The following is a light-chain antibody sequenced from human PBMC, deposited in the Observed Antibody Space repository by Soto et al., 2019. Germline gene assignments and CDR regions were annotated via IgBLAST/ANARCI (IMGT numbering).Light chain of an antibody. J-gene: IGKJ1*01. Sequence: EIEMTQSPATLSVSTGERATVTCRASQSVRRNLAWYQQKSCQAPKLLIFAASTITSGVPTRFSGSGSGTEFTLTISRLQADDFAIYYWQQYHCYPSTFGQGTKVEI. V-gene: IGKV3-15*01. CDR1: QSVRRN. CDR2: AAS. CDR3: QQYHCYPST.